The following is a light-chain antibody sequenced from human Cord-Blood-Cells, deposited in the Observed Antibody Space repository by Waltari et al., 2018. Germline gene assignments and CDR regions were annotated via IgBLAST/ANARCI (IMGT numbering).Light chain of an antibody. Sequence: DIVMTQSPDFLAVSLGERATSNCKSSQSVLYSSNNKNYLAWYQQKPGQPPKLLIYWASTRESGVPDRFSGSGSGTDFTLTISSLQAEDVAVYYCQQYYSTPTFGQGTKVEIK. J-gene: IGKJ1*01. CDR2: WAS. CDR3: QQYYSTPT. V-gene: IGKV4-1*01. CDR1: QSVLYSSNNKNY.